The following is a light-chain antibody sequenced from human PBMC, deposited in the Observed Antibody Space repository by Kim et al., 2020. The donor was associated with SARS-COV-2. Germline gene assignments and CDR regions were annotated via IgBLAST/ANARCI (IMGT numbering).Light chain of an antibody. V-gene: IGKV3-20*01. J-gene: IGKJ2*01. CDR2: SAS. CDR1: QSGCYNC. CDR3: QQYGTIPPYT. Sequence: SPGEGATLSSRASQSGCYNCLAWYQQRPGQAPRLLIYSASSRATGIPERFSGSGSGTDFTLTISRLEPEDFAVYYCQQYGTIPPYTFGQGTKLEIK.